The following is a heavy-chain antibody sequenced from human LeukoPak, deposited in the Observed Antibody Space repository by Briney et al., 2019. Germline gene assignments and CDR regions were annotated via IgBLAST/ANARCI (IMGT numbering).Heavy chain of an antibody. D-gene: IGHD6-19*01. CDR1: GYTFTSYD. J-gene: IGHJ5*02. Sequence: ASVKVSCKASGYTFTSYDINWVRQATGQGLEWMGWMNPNSGNTGYAQKFQGRVTMTRNTSMSTAYMELSSLRSEDTAVYYCARGRIAVAGGWFDPWGQGTLVTVSS. CDR3: ARGRIAVAGGWFDP. V-gene: IGHV1-8*01. CDR2: MNPNSGNT.